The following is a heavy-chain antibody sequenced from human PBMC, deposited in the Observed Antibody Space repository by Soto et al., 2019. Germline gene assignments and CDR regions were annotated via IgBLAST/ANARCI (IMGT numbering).Heavy chain of an antibody. CDR1: GGSFSGYY. CDR2: INHSGST. V-gene: IGHV4-34*01. CDR3: ARADYGGNSEGFEY. Sequence: QVQLQQWGAGLLKPSETLSLTCAVYGGSFSGYYWSWIRQPPGKGLELIGEINHSGSTNYNPSLKSRVTISVDTSKNQFSLKLSSVTAADTAVYYCARADYGGNSEGFEYWGQGTLVTVSS. D-gene: IGHD4-17*01. J-gene: IGHJ4*02.